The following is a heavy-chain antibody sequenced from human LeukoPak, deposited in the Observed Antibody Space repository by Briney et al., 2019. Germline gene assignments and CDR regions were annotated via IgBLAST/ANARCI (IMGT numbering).Heavy chain of an antibody. J-gene: IGHJ6*02. Sequence: GGSLRLSCAASGFTFSSYSMNWVRQAPGKGLERVSSISSSSSYIYYADSVKGRFTISRDNAKNSLYLQMNSLRAEDTAVYYCARSGLLWFGESPRAFGMDVWGQGTTVTVSS. CDR3: ARSGLLWFGESPRAFGMDV. CDR1: GFTFSSYS. V-gene: IGHV3-21*01. CDR2: ISSSSSYI. D-gene: IGHD3-10*01.